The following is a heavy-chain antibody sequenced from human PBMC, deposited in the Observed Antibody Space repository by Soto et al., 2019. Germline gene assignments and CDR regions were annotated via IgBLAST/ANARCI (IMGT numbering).Heavy chain of an antibody. J-gene: IGHJ4*02. D-gene: IGHD3-16*02. Sequence: QVQLEESGGGVVQPGRSLRLSCAASGFTFSRHTRHWVRQAPGKGLEWVASISYDGSNKYYADSVKGRFTISRDNSKNTLSVQMDSLRAEDTAVYYCARDRLRLGELSLLGYFDYWGQGTLVTVSS. CDR2: ISYDGSNK. V-gene: IGHV3-30*04. CDR1: GFTFSRHT. CDR3: ARDRLRLGELSLLGYFDY.